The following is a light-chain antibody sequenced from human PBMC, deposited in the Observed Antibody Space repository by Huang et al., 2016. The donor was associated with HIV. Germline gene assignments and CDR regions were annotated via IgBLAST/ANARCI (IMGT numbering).Light chain of an antibody. CDR1: QSVSSN. J-gene: IGKJ1*01. Sequence: EIVMTQSPGTLSLSPGERATLSCRPSQSVSSNLAWYQHNPGQAPRRLIYGASTRAAGVPARFSGSGSGTEFTLTISSLQSDDFVVYYCQQYQDWPRTFGQGTKVEIK. CDR3: QQYQDWPRT. CDR2: GAS. V-gene: IGKV3-15*01.